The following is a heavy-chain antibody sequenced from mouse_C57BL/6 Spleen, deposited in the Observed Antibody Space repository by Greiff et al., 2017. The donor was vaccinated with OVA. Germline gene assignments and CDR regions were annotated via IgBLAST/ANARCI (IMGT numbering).Heavy chain of an antibody. J-gene: IGHJ4*01. D-gene: IGHD2-5*01. V-gene: IGHV1-64*01. Sequence: QVQLQQPGAELVKPGASVKLSCKASGYTFTSYWMHWVKQRPGQGLEWIGMIHPNSGSTNYNEKFKSKATLTVDKSSSTAYMQLSSLTSEDSAVYYCASSNPRYYAMDYWGQGTSVTVSS. CDR1: GYTFTSYW. CDR2: IHPNSGST. CDR3: ASSNPRYYAMDY.